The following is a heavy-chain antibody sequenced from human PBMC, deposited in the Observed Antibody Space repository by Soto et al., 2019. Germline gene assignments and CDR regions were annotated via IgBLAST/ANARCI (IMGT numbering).Heavy chain of an antibody. J-gene: IGHJ5*02. CDR3: ARRGGGNYGDYYWFAP. D-gene: IGHD4-17*01. Sequence: QVLLVQSGAEVKKPGSTVRVSCKASRDTFNNYDITWVRQAPGQGFEWMGRIIPMVGTTNYAQQFQGRVTVTADKSATTGYRGLGRLTSEATAVYYCARRGGGNYGDYYWFAPWGQGTLVTVSS. CDR2: IIPMVGTT. CDR1: RDTFNNYD. V-gene: IGHV1-69*08.